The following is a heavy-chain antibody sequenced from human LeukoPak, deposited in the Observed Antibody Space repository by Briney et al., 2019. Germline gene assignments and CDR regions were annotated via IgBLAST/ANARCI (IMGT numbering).Heavy chain of an antibody. Sequence: ASVKVSCKASGYTFTSYYMHWVRQAPGQGLEWMGIINPSGGSTSYAQKFQGRVTMTEDTSTDTAYMELSSLRSEDTAVYYCATVHTAMVGDWGQGTLVTVSS. CDR3: ATVHTAMVGD. J-gene: IGHJ4*02. D-gene: IGHD5-18*01. CDR1: GYTFTSYY. CDR2: INPSGGST. V-gene: IGHV1-46*01.